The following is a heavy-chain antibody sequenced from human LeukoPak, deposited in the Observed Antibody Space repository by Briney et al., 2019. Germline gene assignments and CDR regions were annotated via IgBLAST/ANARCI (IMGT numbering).Heavy chain of an antibody. V-gene: IGHV1-69*01. J-gene: IGHJ4*02. CDR2: IIPIFGTA. CDR1: GGTFSSYA. D-gene: IGHD6-19*01. CDR3: ARGEFIAVAGTASFDY. Sequence: ASVKVSCKASGGTFSSYAISWVRQAPGQGLEWMGGIIPIFGTANYAQKFQGRVTITADESTSTAYMELSSLRSEDTAVYYCARGEFIAVAGTASFDYWGQGTLVTVSS.